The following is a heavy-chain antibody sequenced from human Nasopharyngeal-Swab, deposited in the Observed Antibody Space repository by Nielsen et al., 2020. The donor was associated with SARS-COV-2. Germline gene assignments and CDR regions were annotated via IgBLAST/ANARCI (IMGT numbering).Heavy chain of an antibody. CDR1: GFTFSSYS. CDR2: ISSSSSYM. D-gene: IGHD1-26*01. V-gene: IGHV3-21*01. Sequence: GGSLRLSCAASGFTFSSYSMNWVRQAPGKGLEWVSSISSSSSYMYYADSVKGRFTISRDNSKNTLSLQMNSLRAEDTAVYYCARGRGGSYFSYFEYWGQGTLVTVSS. CDR3: ARGRGGSYFSYFEY. J-gene: IGHJ4*02.